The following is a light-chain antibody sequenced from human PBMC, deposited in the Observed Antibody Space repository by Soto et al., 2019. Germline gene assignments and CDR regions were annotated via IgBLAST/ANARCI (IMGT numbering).Light chain of an antibody. Sequence: QSVLTQPASVSVSPGQSITISCTGTGSDVGSYKFVSWYQQVPGRAPQLLIYDVSDRPAGISNRFSGSKSGNTASLTISGLQAEDAADYYCSSYTTSATLVFGTGTKLTVL. J-gene: IGLJ1*01. V-gene: IGLV2-14*01. CDR3: SSYTTSATLV. CDR2: DVS. CDR1: GSDVGSYKF.